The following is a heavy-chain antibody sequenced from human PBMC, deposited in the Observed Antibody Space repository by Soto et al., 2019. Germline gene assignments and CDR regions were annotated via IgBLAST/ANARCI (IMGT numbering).Heavy chain of an antibody. CDR3: ASNSC. V-gene: IGHV1-3*01. CDR2: INAGNGNT. J-gene: IGHJ4*02. Sequence: QVHLVQSGAEVKKPGASVKVSCKASGYTFISYTMHCVRQAPGQGLEWMGWINAGNGNTKYSQHFQGRVIITRDTSENTAYMELSSLRSEDTAVYYCASNSCWGQGTLVTVSS. CDR1: GYTFISYT.